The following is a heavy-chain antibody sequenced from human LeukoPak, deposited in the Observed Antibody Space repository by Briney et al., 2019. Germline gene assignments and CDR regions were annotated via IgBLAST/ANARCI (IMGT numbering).Heavy chain of an antibody. Sequence: SETLSLTCAVYGGSFSGDYWSWIRDPPGKGLECIGEINHSGSTNYNPSLKSRVTISLDTSKHQLSLKLSSVPPADTAVYYCARAPPFGVVIDFDSWGPGTLVSVSS. V-gene: IGHV4-34*01. CDR3: ARAPPFGVVIDFDS. CDR2: INHSGST. CDR1: GGSFSGDY. D-gene: IGHD3-3*01. J-gene: IGHJ4*02.